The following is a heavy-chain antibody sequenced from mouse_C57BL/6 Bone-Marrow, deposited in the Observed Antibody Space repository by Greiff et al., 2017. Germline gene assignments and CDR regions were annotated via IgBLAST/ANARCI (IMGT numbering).Heavy chain of an antibody. J-gene: IGHJ2*01. CDR1: GFTFSDYG. CDR2: ISSGSSTI. V-gene: IGHV5-17*01. CDR3: ARPGCSGDFDY. Sequence: EVHLVESGGGLVKPGGSLKLSCAASGFTFSDYGMHWVRQAPEKGLEWVAYISSGSSTIYYADTVKGRFTISRDNAKNSLFLQMTSLRSEDTAMYYCARPGCSGDFDYWCQGTTLTVSS. D-gene: IGHD6-1*01.